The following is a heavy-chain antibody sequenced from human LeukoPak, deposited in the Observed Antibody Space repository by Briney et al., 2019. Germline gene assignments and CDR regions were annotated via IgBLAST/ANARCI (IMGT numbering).Heavy chain of an antibody. V-gene: IGHV4-61*02. CDR3: ARGNSSSWPLDY. CDR2: IYTSGIT. D-gene: IGHD6-13*01. J-gene: IGHJ4*02. CDR1: GGSISSGSYY. Sequence: PSQTLSLTCTVSGGSISSGSYYWSWIRQPAGKGLEWIGRIYTSGITNYNPSLKSRVTISLDTSKNQFSLKLTSVTAADTAVYYCARGNSSSWPLDYWAREPWSPSPQ.